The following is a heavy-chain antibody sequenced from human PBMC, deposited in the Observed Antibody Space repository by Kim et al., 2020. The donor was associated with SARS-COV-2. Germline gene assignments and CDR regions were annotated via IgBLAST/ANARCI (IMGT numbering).Heavy chain of an antibody. CDR1: GFTFSNAW. Sequence: GGSLRLSCAASGFTFSNAWMSWVRQAPGKGLEWVGRIKSKTDGGTIDYAAPVKGRFTISRDDSKNTLYLQMNSLKTEDTAVYYCTREGYDFWSGYYRYYYYGMDVWGQGTTVTVSS. CDR3: TREGYDFWSGYYRYYYYGMDV. CDR2: IKSKTDGGTI. J-gene: IGHJ6*02. D-gene: IGHD3-3*01. V-gene: IGHV3-15*01.